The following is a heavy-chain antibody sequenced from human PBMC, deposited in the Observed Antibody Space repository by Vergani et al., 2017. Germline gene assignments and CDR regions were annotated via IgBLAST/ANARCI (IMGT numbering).Heavy chain of an antibody. V-gene: IGHV4-34*01. J-gene: IGHJ4*02. Sequence: QVQLQESGPGLVKPSETLSLTCAVYGGSFSGYYWSWIRQPPGKGLEWIGEINHSGSTNYNPSLKSRVTISVDTSKNQFSLKLSSVTAADTAVYYCASRDATIAARGSSFDYWGQGTLVTVSS. CDR3: ASRDATIAARGSSFDY. D-gene: IGHD6-6*01. CDR2: INHSGST. CDR1: GGSFSGYY.